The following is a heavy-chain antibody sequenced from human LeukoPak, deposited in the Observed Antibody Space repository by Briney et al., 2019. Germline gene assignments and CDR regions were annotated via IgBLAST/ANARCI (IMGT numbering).Heavy chain of an antibody. CDR2: INGDGYSI. CDR3: ARDWVAAGGDYMDV. J-gene: IGHJ6*03. D-gene: IGHD6-13*01. V-gene: IGHV3-74*01. Sequence: GGSLRLSCAASGFAFSGYWMHWVRQAPGKGLVWLSRINGDGYSISYADSVKGRFTISRDNARNSLYLQMNTLRAEDTAVYYCARDWVAAGGDYMDVWGKGTTVTVSS. CDR1: GFAFSGYW.